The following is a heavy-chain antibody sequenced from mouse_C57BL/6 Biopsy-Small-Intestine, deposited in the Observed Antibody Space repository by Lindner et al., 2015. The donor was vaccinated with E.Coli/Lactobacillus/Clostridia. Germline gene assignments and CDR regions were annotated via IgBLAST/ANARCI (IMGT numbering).Heavy chain of an antibody. D-gene: IGHD2-4*01. CDR3: ARSYYDYLDY. CDR2: INPTTGGT. CDR1: GFSFTGYY. Sequence: VQLQESGPELVKPGASVKISCRASGFSFTGYYMNWVKQSPEKSLEWIGEINPTTGGTTYNQKFKAKATLTVDKSSSTAYMQLKSLTSEDSAVYYCARSYYDYLDYWGQGTTLTVPS. J-gene: IGHJ2*01. V-gene: IGHV1-42*01.